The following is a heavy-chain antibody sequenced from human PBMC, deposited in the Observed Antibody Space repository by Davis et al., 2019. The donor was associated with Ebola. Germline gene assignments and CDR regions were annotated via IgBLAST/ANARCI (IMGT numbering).Heavy chain of an antibody. J-gene: IGHJ6*02. CDR1: GFTFDDYA. V-gene: IGHV3-9*01. CDR3: ARFLMAKRLYYGMDV. D-gene: IGHD5-24*01. Sequence: SLKISCAASGFTFDDYAMHWVRQAPGKGLEWVSGISWNSGSIGYADSVKGRFTISRDNAKNSLYLQMNSLRAEDTAVYYCARFLMAKRLYYGMDVWGQGTTVTVSS. CDR2: ISWNSGSI.